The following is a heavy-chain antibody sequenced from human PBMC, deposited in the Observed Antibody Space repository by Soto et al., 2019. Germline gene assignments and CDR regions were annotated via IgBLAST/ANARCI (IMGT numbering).Heavy chain of an antibody. CDR3: AKDEWGLVLYYYYGMDV. J-gene: IGHJ6*02. V-gene: IGHV3-30*18. CDR2: ISYDGSNK. D-gene: IGHD2-21*02. Sequence: LRLSCAASGFTFSSYGMHWVRQAPGKGLEWVAVISYDGSNKYYADSVKGRFTISRDNSKSTLYLQMNSLRAEDTAVYYCAKDEWGLVLYYYYGMDVWGQGTTVTVSS. CDR1: GFTFSSYG.